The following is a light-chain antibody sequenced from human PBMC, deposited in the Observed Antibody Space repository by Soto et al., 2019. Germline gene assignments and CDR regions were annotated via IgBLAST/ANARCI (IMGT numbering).Light chain of an antibody. Sequence: IQMTQSPSTLSASVGDRVTITCRARQSISSWLAWYQQKPGKALKLLIYDASILESGVPSRFSGSGSGTEFTLTISSLQPDDFATYYCQQYNSYRTFGQGTKVDIK. CDR2: DAS. J-gene: IGKJ1*01. V-gene: IGKV1-5*01. CDR1: QSISSW. CDR3: QQYNSYRT.